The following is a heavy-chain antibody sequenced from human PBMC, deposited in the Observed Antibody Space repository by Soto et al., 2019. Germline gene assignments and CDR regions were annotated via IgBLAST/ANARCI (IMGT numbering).Heavy chain of an antibody. V-gene: IGHV3-23*01. D-gene: IGHD3-3*01. CDR2: ISGSGGST. J-gene: IGHJ4*02. CDR1: GFTFSSYA. CDR3: VKGPREYYDFWSGQLPLDY. Sequence: PGGSLRLSCAASGFTFSSYAMSWVRQAPGKGLEWVSAISGSGGSTYYADSVKGRFTISRDNSKNTLYLQMNSLRAEDTAVYYCVKGPREYYDFWSGQLPLDYWGQGTLVTVSS.